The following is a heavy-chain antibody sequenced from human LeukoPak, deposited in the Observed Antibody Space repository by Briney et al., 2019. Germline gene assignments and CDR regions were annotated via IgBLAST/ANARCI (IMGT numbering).Heavy chain of an antibody. Sequence: SETLSLTCAVYGGSFSGYYWSWIRQPPGKGLEWIGEINHSGSTNYNPSLKSRVTISVDTSKNQFSLKLSSVTAADTAVYYCARRGEWFGELFQRRGWFDPWGQGTLVTVSS. CDR2: INHSGST. V-gene: IGHV4-34*01. CDR1: GGSFSGYY. D-gene: IGHD3-10*01. CDR3: ARRGEWFGELFQRRGWFDP. J-gene: IGHJ5*02.